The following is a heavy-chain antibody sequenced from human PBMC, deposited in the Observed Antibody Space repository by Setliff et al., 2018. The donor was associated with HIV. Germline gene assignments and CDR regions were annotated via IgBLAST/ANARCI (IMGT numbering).Heavy chain of an antibody. J-gene: IGHJ3*02. CDR2: IFYSGIT. CDR3: ARSNTFYDFWGGYYTHGAFKI. Sequence: SETLSLTCTVSGGSFTSRSYYWGWIRQPPGKGLEWIGSIFYSGITYYNPSLKSRVTISVDTSKNQFSLNLTSVTAADTAVYYCARSNTFYDFWGGYYTHGAFKIWGLGTMGTVS. V-gene: IGHV4-39*01. CDR1: GGSFTSRSYY. D-gene: IGHD3-3*01.